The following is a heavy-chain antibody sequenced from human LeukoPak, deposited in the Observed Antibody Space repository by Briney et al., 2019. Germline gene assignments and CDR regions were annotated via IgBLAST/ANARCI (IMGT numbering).Heavy chain of an antibody. CDR1: GGTFSSYA. CDR3: ARAKAYCDGDCYDAFDI. Sequence: GASVKVSCKASGGTFSSYAISWVRQAPGQGLEWMGGIIPIFGTANYAQKFQGRVTITADESTSTAYMELSSLRSEDTAVYYCARAKAYCDGDCYDAFDIWGQGTMVTVSS. J-gene: IGHJ3*02. V-gene: IGHV1-69*01. CDR2: IIPIFGTA. D-gene: IGHD2-21*02.